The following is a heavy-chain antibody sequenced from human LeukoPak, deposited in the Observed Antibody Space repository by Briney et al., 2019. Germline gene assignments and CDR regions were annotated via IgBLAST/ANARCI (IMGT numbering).Heavy chain of an antibody. V-gene: IGHV3-23*01. Sequence: GVTVRLSCAASGFTFSSYAMSWVRQAPGKGLEWVSSITNSGGSTYYADSVKGRFTVSRDNSKNTLYLQMNSLRAEDTAVYYCAKDLGSSGTASYFDYWGQGTLVTVSA. CDR1: GFTFSSYA. CDR2: ITNSGGST. J-gene: IGHJ4*02. CDR3: AKDLGSSGTASYFDY. D-gene: IGHD6-19*01.